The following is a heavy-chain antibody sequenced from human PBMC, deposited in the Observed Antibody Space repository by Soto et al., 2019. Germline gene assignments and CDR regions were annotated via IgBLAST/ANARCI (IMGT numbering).Heavy chain of an antibody. CDR2: VIPIFGTA. V-gene: IGHV1-69*06. CDR3: ARRLDCSGGSCYPGAWFDP. D-gene: IGHD2-15*01. J-gene: IGHJ5*02. CDR1: GGTFSSYA. Sequence: QVQLVQSGAEVKKPGSSVKVSCKASGGTFSSYAISWVRQAPGQGLEWMGGVIPIFGTANYAQKFQGRVTITAEKSTSTAYMELSSLRSEDTAVYYCARRLDCSGGSCYPGAWFDPWGQGTLVTVSS.